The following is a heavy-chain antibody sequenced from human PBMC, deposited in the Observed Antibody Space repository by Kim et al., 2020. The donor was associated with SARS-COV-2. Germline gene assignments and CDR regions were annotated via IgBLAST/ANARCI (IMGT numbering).Heavy chain of an antibody. CDR2: GSST. V-gene: IGHV3-74*01. J-gene: IGHJ4*02. CDR3: ARGLPTDN. Sequence: GSSTTYADSVGGRFTISRDNAKNTVYLQMNSLRAEDTAVYYCARGLPTDNWGQGALVTVSS.